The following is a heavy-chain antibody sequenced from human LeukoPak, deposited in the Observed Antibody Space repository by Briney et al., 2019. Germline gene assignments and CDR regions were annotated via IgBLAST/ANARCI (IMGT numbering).Heavy chain of an antibody. CDR2: ISISGDTT. CDR3: ARGKLGDSGNHYTYFDL. J-gene: IGHJ4*02. V-gene: IGHV3-23*01. Sequence: GGSLRLSCGASGFTFSSHAMTWVRQAPGKGLEWVSAISISGDTTYYADAVKGRFTISRDNSKNTVYLQLNSLRAEDTAVYYCARGKLGDSGNHYTYFDLWGQGTLVTVPS. CDR1: GFTFSSHA. D-gene: IGHD3-10*01.